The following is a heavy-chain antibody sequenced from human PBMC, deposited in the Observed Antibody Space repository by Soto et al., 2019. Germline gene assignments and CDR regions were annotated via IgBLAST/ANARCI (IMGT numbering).Heavy chain of an antibody. V-gene: IGHV4-59*08. CDR3: AGRYGPCFVY. Sequence: QVQLQESGPGLVKPSETLSLTCTVSGGSISSYYWSWIRQPPGKGLEWIGYIYYSGSTNYNPSLKSRVTISVDTSKNQSSLKLSSVTAADTAVYYCAGRYGPCFVYWGQGTLVTVSS. J-gene: IGHJ4*02. D-gene: IGHD5-18*01. CDR2: IYYSGST. CDR1: GGSISSYY.